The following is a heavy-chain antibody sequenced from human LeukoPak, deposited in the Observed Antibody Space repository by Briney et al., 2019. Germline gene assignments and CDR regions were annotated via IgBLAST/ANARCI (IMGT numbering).Heavy chain of an antibody. CDR3: ARASNKDHYDSSGYYYVY. Sequence: SQTLSLTCTVSGGSISSGDYYWSCVRQPPGKGLEWIGYIYYSGSTYYNPSLKSRDTISVDTSKNQFSLKLSSVTAADTAVYYCARASNKDHYDSSGYYYVYWGQGTLVTVSS. CDR1: GGSISSGDYY. J-gene: IGHJ4*02. CDR2: IYYSGST. V-gene: IGHV4-30-4*08. D-gene: IGHD3-22*01.